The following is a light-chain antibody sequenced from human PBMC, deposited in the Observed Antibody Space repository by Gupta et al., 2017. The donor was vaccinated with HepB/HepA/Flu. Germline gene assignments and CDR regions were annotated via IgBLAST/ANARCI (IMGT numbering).Light chain of an antibody. J-gene: IGKJ1*01. CDR1: QSVTSAY. CDR3: QQWHSSPWT. Sequence: EIVLTQSPGTLSLSPGERATLSCRASQSVTSAYLAWYQQKPGQAPRLLIYGASSRATGIPDRFSGSGSGTDFTLTISGLEPEDFAVYYCQQWHSSPWTFGQGSKVEIK. V-gene: IGKV3-20*01. CDR2: GAS.